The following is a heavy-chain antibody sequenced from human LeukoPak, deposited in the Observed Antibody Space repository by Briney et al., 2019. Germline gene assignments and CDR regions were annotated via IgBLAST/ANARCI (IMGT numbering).Heavy chain of an antibody. CDR1: GGSISSYY. CDR3: ARAPLTYYDFWSGDPVFYFDY. CDR2: IYYSGST. Sequence: ASETLSLTCTVSGGSISSYYWSWIRQPPGKGLEWIGYIYYSGSTNYNPSLKSRVTISVDTSKNQFSLKLSSVTAADTAVYYCARAPLTYYDFWSGDPVFYFDYWGQGTLVTVSS. D-gene: IGHD3-3*01. V-gene: IGHV4-59*01. J-gene: IGHJ4*02.